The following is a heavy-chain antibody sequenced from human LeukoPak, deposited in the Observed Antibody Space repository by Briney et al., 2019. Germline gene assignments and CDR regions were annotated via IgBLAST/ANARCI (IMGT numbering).Heavy chain of an antibody. CDR3: AKDLWFGEGVDY. CDR2: IWYDGSNK. Sequence: PGGSLRLSCAVSGFSFNNYGMYWVRQAPGKGLEWVAFIWYDGSNKFYVDSVKGRFSISRDNSKNTLYLQMDSLRGEDTAVYYCAKDLWFGEGVDYWGQGTLVTVSS. V-gene: IGHV3-30*02. J-gene: IGHJ4*02. CDR1: GFSFNNYG. D-gene: IGHD3-10*01.